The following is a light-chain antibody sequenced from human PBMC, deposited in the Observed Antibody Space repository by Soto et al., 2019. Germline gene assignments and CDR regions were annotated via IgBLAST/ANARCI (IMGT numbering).Light chain of an antibody. J-gene: IGKJ1*01. CDR3: QHYGSSQWTFGQWT. Sequence: IVLTQSPGTVSLSPGERATLSCRASQSGSSSYLAWYQQRPGQAPRLLIFGASTRATGIPDRFSGSGSGTDFTLTISRLEPEDSGVYFCQHYGSSQWTFGQWTFGQGIKVEI. CDR1: QSGSSSY. CDR2: GAS. V-gene: IGKV3-20*01.